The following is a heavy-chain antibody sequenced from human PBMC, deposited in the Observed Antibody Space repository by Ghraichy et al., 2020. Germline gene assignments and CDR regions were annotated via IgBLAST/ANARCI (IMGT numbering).Heavy chain of an antibody. J-gene: IGHJ3*02. CDR1: GYTFTSYG. CDR3: ARVVVVVVAAIESSNDAFDI. CDR2: ISAYNGNT. D-gene: IGHD2-15*01. V-gene: IGHV1-18*01. Sequence: ASVKVSCKASGYTFTSYGISWVRQAPGQGLEWMGWISAYNGNTNYAQKLQGRVTMTTDTSTSTAYMELRSLRSDDTAVYYCARVVVVVVAAIESSNDAFDIWGQGTMVTVSS.